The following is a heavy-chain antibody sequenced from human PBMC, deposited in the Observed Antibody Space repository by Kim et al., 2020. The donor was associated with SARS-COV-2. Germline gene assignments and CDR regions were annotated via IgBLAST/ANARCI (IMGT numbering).Heavy chain of an antibody. CDR2: ISAYNGNT. V-gene: IGHV1-18*04. Sequence: ASVKVSCKASGYTFTSYGISWVRQAPGQGLEWMGWISAYNGNTNYAQKLQGRVTMTTDTSTSTAYMELRSLRSDDTAVYYCARGSPPHSSGWYWFDYWGQGTLVTVSS. D-gene: IGHD6-19*01. CDR1: GYTFTSYG. CDR3: ARGSPPHSSGWYWFDY. J-gene: IGHJ4*02.